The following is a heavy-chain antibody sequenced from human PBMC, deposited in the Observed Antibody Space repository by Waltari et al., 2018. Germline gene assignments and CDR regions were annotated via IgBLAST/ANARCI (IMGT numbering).Heavy chain of an antibody. Sequence: QVQLVQSGAEVKKPGASVKVSCKASGYTFTSYDINWVRQATGQGLEWMGWMNPNSGNTGYAQKFQGRVTITRNTSISTAYMELSSLRSEDTAVYYCARWLTRAAGTMDAFDIWGQGTMVTVSS. V-gene: IGHV1-8*03. J-gene: IGHJ3*02. CDR3: ARWLTRAAGTMDAFDI. D-gene: IGHD6-13*01. CDR2: MNPNSGNT. CDR1: GYTFTSYD.